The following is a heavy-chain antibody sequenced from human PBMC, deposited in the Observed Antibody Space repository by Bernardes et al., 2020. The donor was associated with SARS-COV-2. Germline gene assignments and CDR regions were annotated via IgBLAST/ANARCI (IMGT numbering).Heavy chain of an antibody. Sequence: SETLSLTCAVFGGSLSDYYWSWIRQTPGKGLEWIGEINDSGSPDYNPSLKSRATISVDTSKKQVSLKLASVTAADSGVYYCARDGTPRWGSTSCYSCDSGYWFAPCGQGSLVTSSS. CDR1: GGSLSDYY. CDR3: ARDGTPRWGSTSCYSCDSGYWFAP. CDR2: INDSGSP. D-gene: IGHD2-2*01. V-gene: IGHV4-34*01. J-gene: IGHJ5*02.